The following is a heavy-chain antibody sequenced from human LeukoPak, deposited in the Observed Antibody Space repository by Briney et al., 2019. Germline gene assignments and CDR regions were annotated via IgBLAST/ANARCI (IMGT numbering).Heavy chain of an antibody. CDR3: ARGKGAAALGLRDY. CDR1: GGSFSGYY. D-gene: IGHD6-13*01. V-gene: IGHV4-34*01. Sequence: SETLSLTCAVYGGSFSGYYWSWIRQPPGKGLEWIGEINHSGSTNYNPSLKSRVTISVDTSKNQFSLKLSSVTAADTAVYYCARGKGAAALGLRDYWGPGTLVTVSS. J-gene: IGHJ4*02. CDR2: INHSGST.